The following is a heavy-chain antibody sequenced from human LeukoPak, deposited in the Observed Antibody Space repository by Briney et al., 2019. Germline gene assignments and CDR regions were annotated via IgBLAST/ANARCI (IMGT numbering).Heavy chain of an antibody. J-gene: IGHJ4*02. CDR1: GFTFSSYA. D-gene: IGHD3-10*01. Sequence: GGSLRLSCAASGFTFSSYAMHWVRQAPGKGLEYVSAISSNGGSTYYANSVKGRFTISRDNSKNTLYLQMGSLRAEDMAVYYCARGPFGLEYYFNYWGQGTLVTVSS. CDR2: ISSNGGST. V-gene: IGHV3-64*01. CDR3: ARGPFGLEYYFNY.